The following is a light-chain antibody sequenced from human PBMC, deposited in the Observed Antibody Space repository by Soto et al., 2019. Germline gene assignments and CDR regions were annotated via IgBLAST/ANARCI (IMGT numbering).Light chain of an antibody. CDR1: QSVSNNY. J-gene: IGKJ1*01. CDR2: GAS. V-gene: IGKV3-20*01. Sequence: EIVLTQSPGTLSLSPGERATLSCRTIQSVSNNYLAWYQQKPGQAPRLLIYGASSRATGIPDRFSGSGSGTDFTLRISRLEPDDFAVYYCQQYSXLWTCGQGTKV. CDR3: QQYSXLWT.